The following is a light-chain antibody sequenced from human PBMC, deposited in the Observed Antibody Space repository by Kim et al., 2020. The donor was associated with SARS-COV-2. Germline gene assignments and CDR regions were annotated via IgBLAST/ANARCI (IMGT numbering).Light chain of an antibody. Sequence: SSELTQDPAVSVALGQTVRLTCQGDSLRNYYVTWYQQRPGQAPVLVLYGKYNRPSGIPDRFSGSASGNTASLTITGAQAEDEADYYCNSRDSSGDHVVFGGGTKLTVL. CDR1: SLRNYY. CDR2: GKY. J-gene: IGLJ3*02. CDR3: NSRDSSGDHVV. V-gene: IGLV3-19*01.